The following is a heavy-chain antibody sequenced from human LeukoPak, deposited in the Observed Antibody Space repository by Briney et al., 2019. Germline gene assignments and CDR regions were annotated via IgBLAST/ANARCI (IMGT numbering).Heavy chain of an antibody. CDR3: ASSYYYGNWFDP. CDR1: GGSFSGYY. D-gene: IGHD3-10*01. J-gene: IGHJ5*02. V-gene: IGHV4-34*01. Sequence: SETLSLTCAVYGGSFSGYYWSWIRQPPGKGLEWIGEIDHSGSTNYNPSLKSRVTISVDTSKNQFSLKLSSVTAADTAVYYCASSYYYGNWFDPWGQGTLVTVSS. CDR2: IDHSGST.